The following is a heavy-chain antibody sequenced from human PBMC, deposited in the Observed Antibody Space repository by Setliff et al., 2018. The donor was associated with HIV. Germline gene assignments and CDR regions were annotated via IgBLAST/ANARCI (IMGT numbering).Heavy chain of an antibody. CDR1: GFTFSTSA. CDR2: VAVGSGAS. V-gene: IGHV1-58*01. D-gene: IGHD1-26*01. J-gene: IGHJ3*02. Sequence: GASVKVSCQAFGFTFSTSAVQWVRQSRGEPLEWIGWVAVGSGASNYAQKFQERVTISTDISTSTAYMELSSLRSEDTALYYCAAGGGSRFSPNAFDIWGRGTVVTVSS. CDR3: AAGGGSRFSPNAFDI.